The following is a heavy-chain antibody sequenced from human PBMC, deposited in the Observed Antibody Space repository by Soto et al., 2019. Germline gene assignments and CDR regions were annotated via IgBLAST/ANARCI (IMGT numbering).Heavy chain of an antibody. CDR1: GFTFSSYA. J-gene: IGHJ4*02. CDR2: ISGSGGST. V-gene: IGHV3-23*01. CDR3: AKDIRLAVAGKDY. Sequence: GGSLKLSCAASGFTFSSYAMSWVRQAPGKGLEWVSAISGSGGSTYYADSVKGRFTISRDNSKNTLYLQMNSLRAEDTALYYCAKDIRLAVAGKDYWGQGTLVTASS. D-gene: IGHD6-19*01.